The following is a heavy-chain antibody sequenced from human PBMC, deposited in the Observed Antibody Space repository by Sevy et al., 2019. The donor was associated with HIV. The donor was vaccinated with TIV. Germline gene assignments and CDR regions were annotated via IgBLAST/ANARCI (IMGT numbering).Heavy chain of an antibody. CDR2: VYYSGST. CDR1: GGSFSNHH. D-gene: IGHD4-17*01. CDR3: ARADYGDYVGWFDP. Sequence: SETLSLTCSVSGGSFSNHHWNWIRQPPGKGLEWVGYVYYSGSTNYNPSLKGRVTIEVDTSKNQFSLKLYSVTAADTAVYYCARADYGDYVGWFDPWGQGTLVTVSS. J-gene: IGHJ5*02. V-gene: IGHV4-59*11.